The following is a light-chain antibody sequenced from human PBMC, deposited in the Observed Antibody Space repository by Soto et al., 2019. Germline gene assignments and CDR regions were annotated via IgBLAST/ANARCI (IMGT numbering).Light chain of an antibody. CDR3: QQRSNSPLT. J-gene: IGKJ1*01. Sequence: EILLTQSPSTLSLSPGERATLSCRASQSVSSYLAWYQQKPGQAPRLLIYDASNRATGIPARFSGSGSGTDFTLTISSLEPEDFAVYYCQQRSNSPLTFGQGTKVDIK. V-gene: IGKV3-11*01. CDR1: QSVSSY. CDR2: DAS.